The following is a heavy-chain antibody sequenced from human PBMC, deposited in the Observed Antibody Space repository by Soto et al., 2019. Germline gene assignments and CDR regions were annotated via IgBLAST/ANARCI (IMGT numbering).Heavy chain of an antibody. V-gene: IGHV4-59*01. CDR3: ARVRGTAGKRYFDY. D-gene: IGHD6-13*01. CDR2: TYYGGST. CDR1: GGSMIAYY. J-gene: IGHJ4*02. Sequence: SEPLSLTCTVSGGSMIAYYWNWMRQPPGKGLQWIGYTYYGGSTTYNPSLKSRVTISVDSSKNQFSLKLDSVTPADTAVYYCARVRGTAGKRYFDYWGPGTLVTVSS.